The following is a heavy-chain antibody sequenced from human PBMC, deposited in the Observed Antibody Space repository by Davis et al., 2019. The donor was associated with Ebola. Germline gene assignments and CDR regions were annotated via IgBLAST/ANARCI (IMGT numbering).Heavy chain of an antibody. J-gene: IGHJ5*02. D-gene: IGHD3-22*01. V-gene: IGHV1-69*05. CDR3: ARCITMIVVESWFDP. Sequence: SVKVSCKASGGTFSSYAISWVRQAPGQGLEWMGGIIPIFGTANYAQKFQGRVTMTTDTSTSTAYMELRSLRSDDTAVYYCARCITMIVVESWFDPWGQGTLVTVSS. CDR1: GGTFSSYA. CDR2: IIPIFGTA.